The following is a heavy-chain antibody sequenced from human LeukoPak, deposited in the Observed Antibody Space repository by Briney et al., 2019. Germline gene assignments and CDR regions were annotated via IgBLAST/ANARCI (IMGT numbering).Heavy chain of an antibody. J-gene: IGHJ4*02. CDR2: IKQDGSEK. CDR1: EFTFSSYS. D-gene: IGHD6-6*01. Sequence: GGSLRLSCVASEFTFSSYSMTWARQAPGKGLEWVANIKQDGSEKYYVDSVKGRFTISRDNAKNSLYLQMNSLRAEDTAVYYCARGSNSAFDYWGQGTLVTVSS. CDR3: ARGSNSAFDY. V-gene: IGHV3-7*04.